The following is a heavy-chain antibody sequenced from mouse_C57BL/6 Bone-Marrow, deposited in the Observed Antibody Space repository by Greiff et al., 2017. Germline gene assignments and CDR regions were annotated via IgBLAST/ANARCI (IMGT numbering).Heavy chain of an antibody. V-gene: IGHV1-64*01. J-gene: IGHJ3*01. CDR1: GYTFTSYW. CDR2: IHPNSGST. Sequence: VQLQQSGAELVKPGASVKLSCKASGYTFTSYWMHWVKQRPGQGLEWIGMIHPNSGSTYYNEKFKSKATLTVAKSSSTAYMQLRSLTSEDSAVDYCASEESRRLRLHADWGQGTLVTVSA. D-gene: IGHD3-2*02. CDR3: ASEESRRLRLHAD.